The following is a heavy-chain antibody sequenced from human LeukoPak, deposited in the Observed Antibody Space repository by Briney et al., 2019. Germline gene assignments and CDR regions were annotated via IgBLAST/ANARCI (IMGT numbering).Heavy chain of an antibody. Sequence: SETLSLTCTVSGDSISSYYWSWIRQSPGKGLEWIAYIHYSGSTNYNPSLKSRLTISVDTSKNLFSLKLNPVTTADTAVYYCAAAGAYNYRLAYWGQGTLVTVSS. V-gene: IGHV4-59*01. CDR2: IHYSGST. J-gene: IGHJ4*02. CDR1: GDSISSYY. CDR3: AAAGAYNYRLAY. D-gene: IGHD5-24*01.